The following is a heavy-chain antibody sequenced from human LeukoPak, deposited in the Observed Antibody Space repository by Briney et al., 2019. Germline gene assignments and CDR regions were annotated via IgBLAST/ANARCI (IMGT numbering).Heavy chain of an antibody. J-gene: IGHJ5*02. D-gene: IGHD5-18*01. V-gene: IGHV4-61*08. CDR2: IYYSGST. Sequence: SQTLSLTCTVSGGSISSGDYYWSWIRQPPGKGLEWIGYIYYSGSTNYNPSLKSRVTISVDTSKNQFSLKLSSVTAADTAVYYCASGGRGYSYGYLEGWFDPWGQGTLVTVSS. CDR3: ASGGRGYSYGYLEGWFDP. CDR1: GGSISSGDYY.